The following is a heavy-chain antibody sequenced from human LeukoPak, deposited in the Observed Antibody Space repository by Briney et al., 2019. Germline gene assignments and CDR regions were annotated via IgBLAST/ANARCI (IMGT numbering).Heavy chain of an antibody. Sequence: SETLSLTCAVSGGSISSNTYYWGWIRQPPGKGLEWIGSISYSGSTYYNPSLKSRVTISVDTSKNQFSLKSSSATAADTAVYYCARQAIVGATGRHFDYWGQGTLVTVSS. CDR1: GGSISSNTYY. V-gene: IGHV4-39*01. CDR3: ARQAIVGATGRHFDY. CDR2: ISYSGST. J-gene: IGHJ4*02. D-gene: IGHD1-26*01.